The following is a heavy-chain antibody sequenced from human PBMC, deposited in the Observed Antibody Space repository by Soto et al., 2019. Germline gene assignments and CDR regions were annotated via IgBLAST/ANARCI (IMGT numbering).Heavy chain of an antibody. CDR1: GFTFSSYA. Sequence: GGSLRLSCAASGFTFSSYAMSWFRQAPGKGLEWVSAISGSGGSTYYADSVKGRFTISRDNSKNTLYLQMNSLRAEDTAVYYCASRSSSWYFDYWGQGTLVTVSS. J-gene: IGHJ4*02. CDR2: ISGSGGST. D-gene: IGHD6-13*01. V-gene: IGHV3-23*01. CDR3: ASRSSSWYFDY.